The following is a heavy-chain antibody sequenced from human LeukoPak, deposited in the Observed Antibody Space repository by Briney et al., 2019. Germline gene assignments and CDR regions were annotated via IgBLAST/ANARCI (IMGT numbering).Heavy chain of an antibody. CDR2: SYYSESP. CDR1: GGSISSYS. Sequence: SETLSLTCTVSGGSISSYSWSWIRQPPGKGLEWIGYSYYSESPNYNPSLKSRLTISVDTSKNQFSLKLSSVTAADTAVYYCARGMTTGPDPWGQGTLVTVSS. J-gene: IGHJ5*02. D-gene: IGHD4-17*01. CDR3: ARGMTTGPDP. V-gene: IGHV4-59*08.